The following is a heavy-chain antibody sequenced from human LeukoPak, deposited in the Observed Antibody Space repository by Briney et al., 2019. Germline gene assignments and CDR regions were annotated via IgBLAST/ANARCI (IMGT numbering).Heavy chain of an antibody. CDR3: AAGTAADF. D-gene: IGHD6-13*01. J-gene: IGHJ4*02. CDR2: ISSSGTYI. CDR1: GFTFGSFS. Sequence: GGSLRLSCAASGFTFGSFSMTWVRQAPGKGLEWVSSISSSGTYIYYADSVKGRFTISRDNAQNALFLQMNSLRVEDTAVYYCAAGTAADFWGQGTLVTVSS. V-gene: IGHV3-21*04.